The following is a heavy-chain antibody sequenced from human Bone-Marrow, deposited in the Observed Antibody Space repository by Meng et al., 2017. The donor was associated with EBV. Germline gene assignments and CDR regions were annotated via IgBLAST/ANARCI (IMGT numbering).Heavy chain of an antibody. CDR1: GGPFRNYA. CDR3: ASESGRGYTPDY. CDR2: FLPTLGAP. J-gene: IGHJ4*02. D-gene: IGHD3-10*01. V-gene: IGHV1-69*01. Sequence: QVQLVQSAAEVKKPGSSVKVSCKTSGGPFRNYAISWVRQAPGQGLEWLGGFLPTLGAPNYAQKFHGRVSITADESTSTHYMDLSSLRSEDTAMYYCASESGRGYTPDYWGQGTLVTVSS.